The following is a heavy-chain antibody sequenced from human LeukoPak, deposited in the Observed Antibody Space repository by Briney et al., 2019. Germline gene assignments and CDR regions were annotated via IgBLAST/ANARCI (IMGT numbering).Heavy chain of an antibody. Sequence: GGSLRLSCAASGLTFSSYWMTWVRQAPGKGLEWVVNIKQDASERYYVDSVKGRFTISRDNAKNSLYLQMNSLRGEDTAVYYCATPTAGTWHFDYWGQGTLVTVSS. CDR1: GLTFSSYW. CDR2: IKQDASER. D-gene: IGHD1-1*01. J-gene: IGHJ4*02. V-gene: IGHV3-7*01. CDR3: ATPTAGTWHFDY.